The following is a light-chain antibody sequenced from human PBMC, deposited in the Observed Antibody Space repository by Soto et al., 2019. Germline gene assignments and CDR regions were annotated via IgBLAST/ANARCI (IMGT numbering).Light chain of an antibody. Sequence: QSVLSQPPSASWTPGHRVAISCSGSSSNIESNTVTWYQQLPGTAPKLVIYSNYDRPSGVADRFSGSTSGTSASLVIRGLQSEDEPDYYCAAWDDILNAHVFGGGTKVTVL. CDR3: AAWDDILNAHV. CDR1: SSNIESNT. V-gene: IGLV1-44*01. J-gene: IGLJ1*01. CDR2: SNY.